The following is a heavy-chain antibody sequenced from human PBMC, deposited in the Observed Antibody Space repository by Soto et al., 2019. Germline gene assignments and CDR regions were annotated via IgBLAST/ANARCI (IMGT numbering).Heavy chain of an antibody. V-gene: IGHV3-30*18. J-gene: IGHJ4*02. CDR2: IYYDGSEQ. CDR1: GFTFSMSN. D-gene: IGHD6-19*01. CDR3: AQEEDSGWYRTADS. Sequence: QVQLVESGGGVVQPGKSLRLSCAASGFTFSMSNMHWVRQAPGEGLEWVGVIYYDGSEQYYGDSVKGRFTISRDNSKNTLYLQMNSLRDEDTAIYYCAQEEDSGWYRTADSWGQGTLVTVSS.